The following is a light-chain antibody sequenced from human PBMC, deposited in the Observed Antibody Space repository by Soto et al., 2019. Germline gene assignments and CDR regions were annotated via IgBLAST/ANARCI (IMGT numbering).Light chain of an antibody. J-gene: IGLJ1*01. V-gene: IGLV2-14*01. Sequence: QSALTQPASVSGSPGQSITISCTGTSSDIGGYNFVSWYQHHPGEAPKLMIFEVTKRPSGISNRFSGSKSGSTASLTISGLQPDDAADYFGCSYETSNTYVFGTGTKLTVL. CDR3: CSYETSNTYV. CDR2: EVT. CDR1: SSDIGGYNF.